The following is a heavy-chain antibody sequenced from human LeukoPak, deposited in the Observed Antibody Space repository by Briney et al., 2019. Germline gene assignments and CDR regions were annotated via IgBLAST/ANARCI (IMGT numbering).Heavy chain of an antibody. D-gene: IGHD5-24*01. CDR2: IYPGYSDT. V-gene: IGHV5-51*01. J-gene: IGHJ4*02. CDR1: GYSFTSYW. Sequence: VESLKISCKGSGYSFTSYWIGWVRQMPGKGLEWMGIIYPGYSDTRYSPSFQGQVTISADKSISTAYLQWSSLTDSDADMYYCARREDGYNIFDYWGQGTVVTVSS. CDR3: ARREDGYNIFDY.